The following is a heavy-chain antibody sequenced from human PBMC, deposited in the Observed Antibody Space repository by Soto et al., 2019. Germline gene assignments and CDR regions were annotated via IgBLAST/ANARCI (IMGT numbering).Heavy chain of an antibody. CDR1: GFTFSIYW. CDR2: IYTDGSRT. CDR3: ARGAGGYYYMDV. D-gene: IGHD3-10*01. V-gene: IGHV3-74*01. J-gene: IGHJ6*03. Sequence: EVQLVESGGGLVQPGGSLRLACAASGFTFSIYWMHWVRQAPGKGLVWVSRIYTDGSRTSYADSVKGRFTISRDNAKNTLYLQMNSLRAEDTAVYYCARGAGGYYYMDVWGKGTTVTVSS.